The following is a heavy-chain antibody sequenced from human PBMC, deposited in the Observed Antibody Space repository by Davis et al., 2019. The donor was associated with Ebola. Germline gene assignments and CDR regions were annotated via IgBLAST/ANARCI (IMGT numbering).Heavy chain of an antibody. CDR3: AREMGNTNYLDY. D-gene: IGHD5-24*01. CDR2: ISWNSKSI. J-gene: IGHJ4*02. CDR1: GFKFDNYA. V-gene: IGHV3-9*01. Sequence: PGGSLRLSCAASGFKFDNYAIHWVRQAPGKGLEWVSSISWNSKSIGYADSVKGRFTISRDNSRSTLYLQITRPTTEDTAVYYCAREMGNTNYLDYWGQGALVTVSS.